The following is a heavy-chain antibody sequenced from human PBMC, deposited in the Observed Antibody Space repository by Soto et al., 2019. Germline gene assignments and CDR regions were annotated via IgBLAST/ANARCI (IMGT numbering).Heavy chain of an antibody. CDR3: ARARDTGVSLYYFDY. CDR2: ISPTGGST. D-gene: IGHD7-27*01. J-gene: IGHJ4*02. Sequence: GASVKVSCKASGYTFTSYYVHWVRQAPGQGLEWMGIISPTGGSTSYSHKFQDRLTMTRDTSTSTVNMFLSSLRSEDTAVYYCARARDTGVSLYYFDYWGQGTLVTVSS. V-gene: IGHV1-46*01. CDR1: GYTFTSYY.